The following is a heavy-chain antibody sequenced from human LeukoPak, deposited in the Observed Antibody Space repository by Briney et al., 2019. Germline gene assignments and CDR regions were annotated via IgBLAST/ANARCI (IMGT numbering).Heavy chain of an antibody. CDR1: GFTFSSYG. D-gene: IGHD3-22*01. J-gene: IGHJ4*02. CDR3: ARAAFYYDSSGYYQSDY. V-gene: IGHV3-33*01. CDR2: IWYDAGNK. Sequence: GGCLRLSCAPAGFTFSSYGMHWVRQAPGKGLEWVAAIWYDAGNKSSAYSVKGPFTISRENSKNTLYLQMNSLRAEDTAVYYCARAAFYYDSSGYYQSDYWGQGTLVTVSS.